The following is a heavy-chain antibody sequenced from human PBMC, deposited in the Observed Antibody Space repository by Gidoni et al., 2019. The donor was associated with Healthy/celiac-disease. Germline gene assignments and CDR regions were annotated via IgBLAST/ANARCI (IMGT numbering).Heavy chain of an antibody. CDR2: ISSSSSYT. V-gene: IGHV3-11*06. J-gene: IGHJ2*01. CDR1: GFPFSDYY. Sequence: QVQLVESGGGLVKPGGSLRLSCAASGFPFSDYYMSLIRQAPGKGLEWVSYISSSSSYTNYADSVKGRFTISRDNAKNSLYLQMNSLRAEDTAVYYCARGSYSSTTEDLWGRGTLVTVSS. CDR3: ARGSYSSTTEDL. D-gene: IGHD6-19*01.